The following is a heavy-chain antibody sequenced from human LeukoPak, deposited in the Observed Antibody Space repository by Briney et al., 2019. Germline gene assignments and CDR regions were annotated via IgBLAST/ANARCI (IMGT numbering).Heavy chain of an antibody. CDR2: IIPIFGTA. J-gene: IGHJ4*02. D-gene: IGHD4-17*01. Sequence: SVKVSCKASGGTFSSYAISWVRQAPGQGLEWMGVIIPIFGTANYAQKFQGRVTITTDESTSTAYMELSSLRSEDTAVYYCARGNYVDYVWYFDYWGQGTLVTVSS. V-gene: IGHV1-69*05. CDR1: GGTFSSYA. CDR3: ARGNYVDYVWYFDY.